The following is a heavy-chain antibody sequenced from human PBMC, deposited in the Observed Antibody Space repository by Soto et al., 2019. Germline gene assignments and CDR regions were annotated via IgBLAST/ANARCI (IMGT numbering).Heavy chain of an antibody. CDR1: GDSISSSNSH. CDR2: VYYGGAIFYSGNI. Sequence: SETLSLACTVSGDSISSSNSHWGWTRQPPGKGLEYIGSVYYGGAIFYSGNIYYNPSLKSRVTISVDTSKNQFSLRLSSVTAADTGVYYCVRYDRINMKPYSPEGFHIWGQGTMVTVSS. J-gene: IGHJ3*02. V-gene: IGHV4-39*01. CDR3: VRYDRINMKPYSPEGFHI. D-gene: IGHD3-3*02.